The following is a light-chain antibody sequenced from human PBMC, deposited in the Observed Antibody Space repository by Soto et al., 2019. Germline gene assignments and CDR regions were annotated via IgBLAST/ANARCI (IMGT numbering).Light chain of an antibody. CDR3: QVWDSSSDQNYV. CDR2: YDS. V-gene: IGLV3-21*04. Sequence: SYELTQPPSVLVAPGKTARITCGGNNIGSKSVHWYQQKPGQAPVLVIYYDSDRPSGIPERFSGSNSGNTATLTISRVEAGDEADYYCQVWDSSSDQNYVFGTGTKLTVL. J-gene: IGLJ1*01. CDR1: NIGSKS.